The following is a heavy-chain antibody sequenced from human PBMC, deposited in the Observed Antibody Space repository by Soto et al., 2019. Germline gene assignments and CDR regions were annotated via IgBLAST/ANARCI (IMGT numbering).Heavy chain of an antibody. CDR2: IYRTGST. V-gene: IGHV4-4*02. J-gene: IGHJ4*02. CDR3: ASRDPGTSVDY. D-gene: IGHD1-7*01. Sequence: SETLSLTCSVSGCSFTSKTWWTLVRQPPGQGLEWIGEIYRTGSTNYNPSLKSRVTISLDKSENQFSLKVTSLTAADTAVYYCASRDPGTSVDYWGQGTLVTVSS. CDR1: GCSFTSKTW.